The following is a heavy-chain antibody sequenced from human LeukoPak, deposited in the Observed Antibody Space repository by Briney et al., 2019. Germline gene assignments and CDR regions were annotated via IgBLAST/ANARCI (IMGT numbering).Heavy chain of an antibody. Sequence: GGSLRLSCAASGFTFSSYGMHWVRQAPGKGLEWVAFIRNDGSDKYYADSVKGRFTISRDNSKNTLYLQMNSLRAEDTAVYYCAKDKGFLTGYFDYWGQGTLVTVSS. J-gene: IGHJ4*02. V-gene: IGHV3-30*02. D-gene: IGHD3-9*01. CDR2: IRNDGSDK. CDR1: GFTFSSYG. CDR3: AKDKGFLTGYFDY.